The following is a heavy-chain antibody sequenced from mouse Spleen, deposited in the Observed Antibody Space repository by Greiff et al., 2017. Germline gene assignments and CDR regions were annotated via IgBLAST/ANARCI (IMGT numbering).Heavy chain of an antibody. CDR2: INPSSGYT. J-gene: IGHJ4*01. V-gene: IGHV1-4*01. Sequence: VQLQQSGAELARPGASVKMSCKASGYTFTSYTMHWVKQRPGQGLEWIGYINPSSGYTKYNQKFKDKATLTADKSSSTAYMQLSSLTSEDSAVYYCARFLGRGAMDYWGQGTSVTVSS. CDR3: ARFLGRGAMDY. D-gene: IGHD4-1*01. CDR1: GYTFTSYT.